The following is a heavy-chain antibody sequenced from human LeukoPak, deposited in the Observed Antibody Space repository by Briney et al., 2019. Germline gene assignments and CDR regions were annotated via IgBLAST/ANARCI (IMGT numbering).Heavy chain of an antibody. CDR3: AKESQPFGDYLRSLDN. CDR2: ISYDGSSK. J-gene: IGHJ4*02. D-gene: IGHD4-17*01. Sequence: GESLRLSCAASGLTFSNYGMHWVRQAPGKGLEWVSVISYDGSSKYYADSVKGRFTISRDNSKNTLYLQMNSLRAEDTAVFYCAKESQPFGDYLRSLDNWGQGTLVTVSS. CDR1: GLTFSNYG. V-gene: IGHV3-30*18.